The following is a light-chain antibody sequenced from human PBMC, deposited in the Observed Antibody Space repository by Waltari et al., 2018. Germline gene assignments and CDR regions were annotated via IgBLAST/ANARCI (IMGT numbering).Light chain of an antibody. Sequence: QSALTQPRSVSGSPGQSVTISCPGTSSDVGGYNYVSWSQQHPGKAPKLMIYDVSKRPSGVPDRFSGSKSGNTASLTISGLQAEDEADYYCCSYAGSYNVVFGRGTKLTVL. CDR1: SSDVGGYNY. J-gene: IGLJ2*01. CDR2: DVS. CDR3: CSYAGSYNVV. V-gene: IGLV2-11*01.